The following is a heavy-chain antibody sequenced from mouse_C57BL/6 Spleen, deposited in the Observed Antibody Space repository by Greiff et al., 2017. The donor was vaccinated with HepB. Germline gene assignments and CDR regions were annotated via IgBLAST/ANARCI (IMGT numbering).Heavy chain of an antibody. Sequence: QVQLQQPGAELVMPGASVKLSCKASGYTFTSYWMHWVKQRPGQGLEWIGEIDPSDSYTNYNQKFKGKSTLTVDKSSSTAYMQLSSLTSEDSAVYYCARTNYYDYEAWFAYWGQGTLVTVSA. D-gene: IGHD2-4*01. CDR1: GYTFTSYW. CDR3: ARTNYYDYEAWFAY. V-gene: IGHV1-69*01. J-gene: IGHJ3*01. CDR2: IDPSDSYT.